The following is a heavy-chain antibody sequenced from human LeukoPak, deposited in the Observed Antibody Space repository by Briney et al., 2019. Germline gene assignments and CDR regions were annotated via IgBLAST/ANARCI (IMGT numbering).Heavy chain of an antibody. Sequence: PGGSLRLSCAASGFSFSDFYMSWIRQPPGKGLECVSYISSTGSSMYYPDSVKGRFTISRDNGKNSLYLHMHSLRAEDTAVYYCAIPRTRNYYGSGKERTGWFDPWGQGTLVSVSS. D-gene: IGHD3-10*01. J-gene: IGHJ5*02. CDR1: GFSFSDFY. V-gene: IGHV3-11*01. CDR2: ISSTGSSM. CDR3: AIPRTRNYYGSGKERTGWFDP.